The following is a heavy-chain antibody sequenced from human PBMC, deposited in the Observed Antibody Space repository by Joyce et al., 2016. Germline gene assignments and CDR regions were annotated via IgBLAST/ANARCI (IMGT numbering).Heavy chain of an antibody. V-gene: IGHV3-30*04. D-gene: IGHD6-13*01. CDR2: ISYDGPNK. CDR1: GSIFSGYA. CDR3: ARRSGIPAGRRPGAFDM. Sequence: EQLEESGGGVVQPGTSLTLSCTASGSIFSGYAMNWVRQAPGKGLEWVAIISYDGPNKFYADSVRGRFTISRDNYKNTLFLQMNSLTIEDAGVYYCARRSGIPAGRRPGAFDMWGQGTVVTVSS. J-gene: IGHJ3*02.